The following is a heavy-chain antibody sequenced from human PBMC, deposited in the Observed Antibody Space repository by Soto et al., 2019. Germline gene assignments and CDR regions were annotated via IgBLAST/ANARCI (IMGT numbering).Heavy chain of an antibody. CDR1: GGSISSGGYY. CDR2: IYYSGST. D-gene: IGHD4-17*01. CDR3: ARGDYGDYPKANWFDP. J-gene: IGHJ5*02. V-gene: IGHV4-31*03. Sequence: QVQLQESGPGLVKPSQTLSLTCTVSGGSISSGGYYWSWIRQHPGKGLEWIGYIYYSGSTYYNPSLKSRVTISVDTSKNQFSLKLSSVTAADTAVYYCARGDYGDYPKANWFDPWGQGTLVTVSS.